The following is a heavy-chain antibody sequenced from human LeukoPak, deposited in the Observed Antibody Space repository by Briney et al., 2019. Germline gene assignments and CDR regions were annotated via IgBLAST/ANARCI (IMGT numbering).Heavy chain of an antibody. CDR1: GGSIRSYY. D-gene: IGHD2-2*01. V-gene: IGHV4-59*08. Sequence: SETLSLTCTVSGGSIRSYYWSWIRQPPGKGLEWIGYIYYSGSTNYNPSLKSRVTISVDTSENQFSLKLTSVTGADTAVYYCARLGPQYCSSTSCYQFDYWGQGTLVTVSS. CDR2: IYYSGST. CDR3: ARLGPQYCSSTSCYQFDY. J-gene: IGHJ4*02.